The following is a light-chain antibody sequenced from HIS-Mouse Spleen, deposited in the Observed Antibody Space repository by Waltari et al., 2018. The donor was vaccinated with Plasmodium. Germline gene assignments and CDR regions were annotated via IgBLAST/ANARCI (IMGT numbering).Light chain of an antibody. V-gene: IGLV2-8*01. CDR3: SSYAGSNNLV. CDR1: CSDVGGSNY. Sequence: TALTLPPSASGSPGQSVTPSRTGPCSDVGGSNYLPWYQQPPGKAPKLMIYEVSKRPSGVPDRFSGSKSGNTASLTVSGLQAEDEADYYCSSYAGSNNLVFGGGTKLTVL. J-gene: IGLJ2*01. CDR2: EVS.